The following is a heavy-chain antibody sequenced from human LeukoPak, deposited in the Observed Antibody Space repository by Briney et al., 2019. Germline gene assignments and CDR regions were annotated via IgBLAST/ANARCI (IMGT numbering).Heavy chain of an antibody. V-gene: IGHV3-23*01. CDR1: GFTLSSYA. D-gene: IGHD3-22*01. CDR3: ASHITMIVVVRAFDI. Sequence: PGGSLRLSCAASGFTLSSYAMSWVRQAPGKGLEWVSAISGSGGSTYYADSVKGRFTISRDNSKNTLYLQMNSLRAEDTAVYYCASHITMIVVVRAFDIWGQGTMVTVSS. J-gene: IGHJ3*02. CDR2: ISGSGGST.